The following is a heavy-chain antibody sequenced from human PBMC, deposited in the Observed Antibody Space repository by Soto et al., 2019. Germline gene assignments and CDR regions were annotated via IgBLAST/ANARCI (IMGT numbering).Heavy chain of an antibody. CDR1: GFTFSSYG. CDR3: AAIAAADPFLFSFDY. V-gene: IGHV3-30*03. Sequence: GGSLRLSCAASGFTFSSYGMHWVRQAPGKGLEWVAVISYDGSNKYYADSVKGRFTISRDNSKNTLYLQMNSLRAEDTAVYYCAAIAAADPFLFSFDYWGQGTLVTVSS. D-gene: IGHD6-13*01. J-gene: IGHJ4*02. CDR2: ISYDGSNK.